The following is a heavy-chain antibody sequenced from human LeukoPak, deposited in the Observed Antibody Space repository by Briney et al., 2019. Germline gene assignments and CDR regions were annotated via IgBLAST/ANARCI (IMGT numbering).Heavy chain of an antibody. D-gene: IGHD5-18*01. CDR1: GFTFSSYE. CDR2: ISSGSTI. J-gene: IGHJ3*02. Sequence: PGGSLRLSCAASGFTFSSYEMNWVRQAPGKGLEWVSYISSGSTIYYADSVKGRFTISRDNAKNSLYLQMNSLRAEDTAVYYCARARSSYCYGDAFDIWGQGTMVTVSS. CDR3: ARARSSYCYGDAFDI. V-gene: IGHV3-48*03.